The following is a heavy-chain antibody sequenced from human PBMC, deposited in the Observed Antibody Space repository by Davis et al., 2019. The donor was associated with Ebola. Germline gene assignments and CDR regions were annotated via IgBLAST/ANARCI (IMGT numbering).Heavy chain of an antibody. CDR2: IHSSGST. V-gene: IGHV4-59*11. CDR1: GDSITSQY. J-gene: IGHJ6*02. D-gene: IGHD3-10*01. CDR3: ARGRGDYSISWYSYYNGQDV. Sequence: PSETLSLTCTVSGDSITSQYWSWIRQTPGKGLEYIGYIHSSGSTNYNPSLKIRFTISLDMSEKQFSLRLTSVTTADTAVYYCARGRGDYSISWYSYYNGQDVWGQGTTVTVSS.